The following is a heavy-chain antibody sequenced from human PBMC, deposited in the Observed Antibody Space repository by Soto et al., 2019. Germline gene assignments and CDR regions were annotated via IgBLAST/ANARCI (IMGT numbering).Heavy chain of an antibody. D-gene: IGHD1-26*01. CDR3: AKNQGVELVPLATVDWFDP. CDR2: IGTAGDT. J-gene: IGHJ5*02. CDR1: GFTFSGFD. Sequence: GGSLRLSCEASGFTFSGFDMHWVRQPTGKGLEWVSSIGTAGDTYYADSVKGRFTISRDNSKSTVYLELNNLSAEDTAVYHCAKNQGVELVPLATVDWFDPWGQGSVVTVSS. V-gene: IGHV3-13*01.